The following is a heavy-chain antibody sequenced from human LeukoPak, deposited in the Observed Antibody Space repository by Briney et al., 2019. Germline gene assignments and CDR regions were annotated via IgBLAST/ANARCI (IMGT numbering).Heavy chain of an antibody. D-gene: IGHD3-22*01. J-gene: IGHJ4*02. CDR3: ARVVGYYDSSGYYQYYFDY. CDR2: IYSGGST. CDR1: GFTFSSYG. Sequence: GGSLRLSCAASGFTFSSYGMHWVRQAPGKGLEWVSVIYSGGSTYYADSVKGRFTISRDNSKNTLYLQMNSLRAEDTAVYYCARVVGYYDSSGYYQYYFDYWGQGTLVTVSS. V-gene: IGHV3-66*01.